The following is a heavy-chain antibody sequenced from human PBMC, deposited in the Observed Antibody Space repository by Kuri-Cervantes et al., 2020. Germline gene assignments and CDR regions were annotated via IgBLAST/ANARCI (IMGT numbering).Heavy chain of an antibody. D-gene: IGHD3-10*01. V-gene: IGHV4-61*01. CDR2: MHYSGSGSA. CDR3: ARARGSGSLRGAFDI. Sequence: SETLSLTCSVSGGSVNIDPYYWSWIRQPPGKGLEWIGYMHYSGSGSANYSPSLKSRVTISLDTSKNQFSLKLSSVTAADTAVYYCARARGSGSLRGAFDIWGQGTMVTVSS. CDR1: GGSVNIDPYY. J-gene: IGHJ3*02.